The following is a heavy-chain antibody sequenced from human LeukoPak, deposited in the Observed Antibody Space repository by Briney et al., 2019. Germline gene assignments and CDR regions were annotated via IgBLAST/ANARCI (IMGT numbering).Heavy chain of an antibody. CDR1: GGTFSRYA. D-gene: IGHD3-3*01. CDR2: IIHIFGRA. J-gene: IGHJ4*02. CDR3: APSIAKLITFLGVVDY. V-gene: IGHV1-69*13. Sequence: SVKVSCKASGGTFSRYAISWVRQAPGQGLEWMGGIIHIFGRANYAQKFQGRGTITAVESTSTAYVELSNLRPEDTAVYYCAPSIAKLITFLGVVDYGGQEPRVTVSS.